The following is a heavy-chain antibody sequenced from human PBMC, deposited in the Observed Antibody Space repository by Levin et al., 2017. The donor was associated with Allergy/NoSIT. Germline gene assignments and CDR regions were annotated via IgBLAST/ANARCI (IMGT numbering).Heavy chain of an antibody. CDR3: AKENYFGSGSYYGILDY. CDR2: ISGSGGTT. CDR1: RFTFSLYA. J-gene: IGHJ4*02. Sequence: GESLKISCAASRFTFSLYAMSWVRQAPGKGLEWVSTISGSGGTTYYADSVKGRFTISRDNSKTTLYLQMNSLRAEDTALYYCAKENYFGSGSYYGILDYWGQGTLVTVSS. D-gene: IGHD3-10*01. V-gene: IGHV3-23*01.